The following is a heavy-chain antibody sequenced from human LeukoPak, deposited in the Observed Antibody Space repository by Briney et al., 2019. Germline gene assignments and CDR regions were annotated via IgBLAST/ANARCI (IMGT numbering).Heavy chain of an antibody. V-gene: IGHV1-8*01. CDR1: GYTFTSYD. J-gene: IGHJ4*02. Sequence: ASVKVSCKASGYTFTSYDINWVRQATGQGLEWMGWMNPNSGNTGYAQRFQGRVTMTRNTSISTAYMELSSLRSEDMAVYYCARGGSSWYSQMARYYWGQGTLVTVSS. D-gene: IGHD6-13*01. CDR2: MNPNSGNT. CDR3: ARGGSSWYSQMARYY.